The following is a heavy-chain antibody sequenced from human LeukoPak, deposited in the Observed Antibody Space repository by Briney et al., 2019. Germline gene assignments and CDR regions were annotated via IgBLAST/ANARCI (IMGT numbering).Heavy chain of an antibody. CDR2: IYYSGST. J-gene: IGHJ5*02. V-gene: IGHV4-30-4*01. D-gene: IGHD3-3*01. CDR3: ARVYYDFWSGNSNWFDP. CDR1: GGSISSGDYY. Sequence: SETLSLTCTVSGGSISSGDYYWSWLRQPPGKGLEWIVYIYYSGSTYYNPSLKSRVTISVDTSKNQFSLKLSSVTAADTAVYYCARVYYDFWSGNSNWFDPWGQGTLVTVSS.